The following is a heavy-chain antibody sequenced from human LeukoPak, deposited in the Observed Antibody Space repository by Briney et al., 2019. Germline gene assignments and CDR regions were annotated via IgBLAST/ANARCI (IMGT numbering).Heavy chain of an antibody. V-gene: IGHV4-59*01. CDR3: ARITMVRGRAYYYYGMDV. CDR2: IYYSGST. CDR1: GGSISSYY. Sequence: SETLSLTCTVSGGSISSYYWSWIRQPPGKGLEWIGYIYYSGSTNYNPPLKSRVTISVDTSKNQFSLKLSSVTAADTAVYYCARITMVRGRAYYYYGMDVWGQGTTVTVSS. D-gene: IGHD3-10*01. J-gene: IGHJ6*02.